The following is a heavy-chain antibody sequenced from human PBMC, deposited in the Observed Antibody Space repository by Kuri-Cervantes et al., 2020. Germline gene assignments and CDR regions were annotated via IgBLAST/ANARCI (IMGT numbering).Heavy chain of an antibody. CDR3: ASDQEGYYYGMDV. V-gene: IGHV1-69*13. CDR2: IIPIFGTA. J-gene: IGHJ6*02. CDR1: GGTFSSYA. Sequence: SVTVSCKASGGTFSSYAISWVRQAPGQGLEWMGGIIPIFGTANYAQKFQGRVTIIADESTSTAYMELSSLRSEDTAVYYCASDQEGYYYGMDVWGQGTTVTVSS.